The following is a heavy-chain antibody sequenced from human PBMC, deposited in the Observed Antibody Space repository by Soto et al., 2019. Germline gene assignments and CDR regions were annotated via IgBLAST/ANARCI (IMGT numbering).Heavy chain of an antibody. Sequence: SLRLSCAASGFTFSSYSMSWVRQAPGKGLEWVSGFRTSGDGGTTYYADSVKGRFTISRDNSKNMLFLQMNSLRAEDTAIYYCAKKVNSGPGSQYFDYWGQGTPVTVS. CDR1: GFTFSSYS. D-gene: IGHD3-10*01. CDR3: AKKVNSGPGSQYFDY. J-gene: IGHJ4*02. V-gene: IGHV3-23*01. CDR2: FRTSGDGGTT.